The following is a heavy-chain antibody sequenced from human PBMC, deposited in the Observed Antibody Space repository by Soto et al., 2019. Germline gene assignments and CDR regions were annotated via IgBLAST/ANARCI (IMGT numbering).Heavy chain of an antibody. CDR3: AKDRGNGEVEFDSVTMIVVAFDY. CDR2: ISWNSGSI. CDR1: GFTFDDYA. Sequence: EVQLVESGGGLVQSGRSLRLSCAASGFTFDDYAMHWVRQAPGKGLEWVSGISWNSGSIGYADSVKGRFTISRDNAKNSLYLQMNSLRAEDTALYYCAKDRGNGEVEFDSVTMIVVAFDYWGQGTLVTVSS. D-gene: IGHD3-22*01. J-gene: IGHJ4*02. V-gene: IGHV3-9*01.